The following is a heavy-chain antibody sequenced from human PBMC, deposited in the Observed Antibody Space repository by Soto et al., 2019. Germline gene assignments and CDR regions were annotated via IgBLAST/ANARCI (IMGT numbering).Heavy chain of an antibody. J-gene: IGHJ6*02. CDR3: ARNMDYYYGRGSGNGHGV. V-gene: IGHV1-2*02. CDR1: GYTFTAYH. D-gene: IGHD3-10*02. Sequence: QARLVQSGAEVKEPGDSVRVSCEASGYTFTAYHIHWVRQAPGQGLEWMGWINPKFGDTGYAQDFQGRVSMTSDMSINTVYMELSRLTSDDTAIYYCARNMDYYYGRGSGNGHGVWGQGTTVTVFS. CDR2: INPKFGDT.